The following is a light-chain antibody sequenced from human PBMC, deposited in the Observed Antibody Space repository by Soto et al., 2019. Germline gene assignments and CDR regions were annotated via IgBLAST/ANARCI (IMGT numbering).Light chain of an antibody. CDR2: DNS. J-gene: IGLJ1*01. V-gene: IGLV1-40*01. CDR3: QSYDISLSGYV. Sequence: QSVLTQPPSVSGAPGQRVTISCTGSSSNIGAGHDVHWYQQLPGTAPKLLIFDNSHRPSGVPDRFSGSKSGTSASLAITGLQAEDEADYYCQSYDISLSGYVFGTGTKVTVL. CDR1: SSNIGAGHD.